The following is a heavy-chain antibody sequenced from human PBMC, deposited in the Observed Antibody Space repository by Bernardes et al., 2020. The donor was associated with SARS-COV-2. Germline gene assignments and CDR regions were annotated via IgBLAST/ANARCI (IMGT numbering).Heavy chain of an antibody. J-gene: IGHJ3*02. CDR2: IKSQSIGGTT. Sequence: GGSLRLSCAASGFTFNNAWMNWVRQAPGKGLEWVGRIKSQSIGGTTDFAAPVKGRFTISRDDSKNTASMQMYSLNTEDTAVYYCTTGAGVYGDPYFSFDIWGQGTMVTVS. V-gene: IGHV3-15*07. CDR3: TTGAGVYGDPYFSFDI. D-gene: IGHD4-17*01. CDR1: GFTFNNAW.